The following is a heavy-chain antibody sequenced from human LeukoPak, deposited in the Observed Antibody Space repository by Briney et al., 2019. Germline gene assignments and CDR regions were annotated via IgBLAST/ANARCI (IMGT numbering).Heavy chain of an antibody. D-gene: IGHD3-22*01. CDR2: IYTSGST. CDR1: GDSITNSY. CDR3: ARCNAPYSYDSTGYYWFDP. Sequence: SETLSLTCAVSGDSITNSYWSWIRQSPGKGLEWIGDIYTSGSTKYHPSLKSRATISVDTSKNQFSLKLFSVTAADTAVYYCARCNAPYSYDSTGYYWFDPWGQGTLVTVSS. J-gene: IGHJ5*02. V-gene: IGHV4-4*09.